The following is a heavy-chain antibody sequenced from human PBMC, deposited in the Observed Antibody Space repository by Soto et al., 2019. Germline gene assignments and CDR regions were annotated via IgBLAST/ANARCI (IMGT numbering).Heavy chain of an antibody. CDR3: ARDRRPTLRGYNYYMDV. D-gene: IGHD6-13*01. V-gene: IGHV1-46*03. J-gene: IGHJ6*03. CDR2: INPSGGST. Sequence: ASVKVSCKASGYTFTSYYMHWVRQAPGQGLEWMGIINPSGGSTSYAQKFQGRVTMTRDTSTSTVYMELSSLRSEDTAVYYCARDRRPTLRGYNYYMDVWGKGTTVTVSS. CDR1: GYTFTSYY.